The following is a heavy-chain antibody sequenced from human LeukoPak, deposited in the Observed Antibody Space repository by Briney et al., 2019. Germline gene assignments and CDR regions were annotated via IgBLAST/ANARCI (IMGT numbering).Heavy chain of an antibody. J-gene: IGHJ4*02. V-gene: IGHV3-23*01. CDR2: ISGSGGST. Sequence: GGTLRLSCAASGFTFNTFGMSWVRQAPGKGLEWVSAISGSGGSTYYADSVKGRFTISRDNSKNTLYLQMNGLRAEDTAVYYCAKERYFDWSFYWGQGTLVTVSS. D-gene: IGHD3-9*01. CDR3: AKERYFDWSFY. CDR1: GFTFNTFG.